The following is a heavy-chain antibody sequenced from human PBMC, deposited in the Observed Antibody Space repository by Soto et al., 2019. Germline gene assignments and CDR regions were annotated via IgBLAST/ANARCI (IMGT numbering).Heavy chain of an antibody. V-gene: IGHV1-2*02. Sequence: ASVNVSFKASGYTFTAVHMHWVRQAPGQGLEWMGWINPDSGDSEYGQKFQGRVTLTKDTSITTAYMELSRLTSDDTAIYYCARVRYGDFSYQYWGEGIPVTVSS. D-gene: IGHD4-17*01. J-gene: IGHJ4*02. CDR2: INPDSGDS. CDR1: GYTFTAVH. CDR3: ARVRYGDFSYQY.